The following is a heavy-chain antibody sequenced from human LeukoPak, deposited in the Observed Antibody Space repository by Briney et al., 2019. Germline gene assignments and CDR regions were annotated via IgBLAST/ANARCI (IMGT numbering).Heavy chain of an antibody. Sequence: ASVKVSCKPTGYTFTGYYLHRLRQAPGQGFEWLGWINPNTGATMSAQKFQGRVTMTRDTSIDTAYMELSRLTSDDTAVYYCARDRVGSGWPRPYYFEKWGQGTLVTVSS. CDR1: GYTFTGYY. D-gene: IGHD6-19*01. CDR2: INPNTGAT. J-gene: IGHJ4*02. V-gene: IGHV1-2*02. CDR3: ARDRVGSGWPRPYYFEK.